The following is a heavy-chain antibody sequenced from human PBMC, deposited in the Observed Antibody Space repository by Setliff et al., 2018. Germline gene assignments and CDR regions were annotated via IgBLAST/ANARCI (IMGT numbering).Heavy chain of an antibody. CDR3: ARHGDLASAGSGGHNWFNP. J-gene: IGHJ5*02. V-gene: IGHV5-51*01. CDR2: IYPGDSDT. CDR1: GYSFTNYW. Sequence: GESLQISCEGSGYSFTNYWIAWVRQMPGKGLEWMGIIYPGDSDTKYSPSFQGQVTISVDKSINTAYLQWTSLKASGTAIYYCARHGDLASAGSGGHNWFNPWGQGTLVTVSS. D-gene: IGHD6-13*01.